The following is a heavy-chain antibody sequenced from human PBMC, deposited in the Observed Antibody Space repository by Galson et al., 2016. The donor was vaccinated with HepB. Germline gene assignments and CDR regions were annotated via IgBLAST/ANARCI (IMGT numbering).Heavy chain of an antibody. D-gene: IGHD4-11*01. CDR3: AREVSQPGFDS. Sequence: SLRLSCAASGFRFSDYWMIWVRQAPGKGLEWVANMKGDGSDKSYVDSVKGRFTISRDNATNSLYLQMNSLRVEDTGLYYCAREVSQPGFDSWGQGTLVTVSS. V-gene: IGHV3-7*01. CDR1: GFRFSDYW. CDR2: MKGDGSDK. J-gene: IGHJ5*01.